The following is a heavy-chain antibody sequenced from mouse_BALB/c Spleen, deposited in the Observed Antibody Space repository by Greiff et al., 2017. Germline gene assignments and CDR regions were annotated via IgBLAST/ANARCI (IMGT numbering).Heavy chain of an antibody. Sequence: EVKLMESGGGLVKPGGSLKLSCAASGFTFSDYYMYWVRQTPEKRLEWVATISDGGSYTYYPDSVKGRFTISRDNAKNNLYLQMSSLKSEDTAMYYCACYDEFAYWGQGTLVTVSA. CDR2: ISDGGSYT. D-gene: IGHD2-12*01. J-gene: IGHJ3*01. CDR1: GFTFSDYY. CDR3: ACYDEFAY. V-gene: IGHV5-4*02.